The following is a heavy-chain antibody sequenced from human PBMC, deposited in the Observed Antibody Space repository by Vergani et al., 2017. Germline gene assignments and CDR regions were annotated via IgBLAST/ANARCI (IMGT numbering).Heavy chain of an antibody. CDR3: AANFDF. D-gene: IGHD4/OR15-4a*01. V-gene: IGHV3-33*08. CDR1: GFTFSSYA. Sequence: VQLLESGGGLVQPGGSLRLSCAASGFTFSSYAMSWVRQAPGKGLEWVAVIWYDGSNKYYADSVKGRFSVSRDNSKNTVYLQMNSLRAEDTAVYYCAANFDFWGQGTLVTVSS. CDR2: IWYDGSNK. J-gene: IGHJ4*02.